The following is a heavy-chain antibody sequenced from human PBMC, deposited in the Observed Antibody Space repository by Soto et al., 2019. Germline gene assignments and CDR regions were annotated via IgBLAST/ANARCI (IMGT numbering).Heavy chain of an antibody. J-gene: IGHJ4*02. Sequence: EVQLLESGGGLVQPGGSLRLSCSDSGFSFGTYGMSWVRQSPGKGLEWVSAMGGRGGSTYYADSVKGRFTISRDNSKNTLYLQMNSVRDEDTALYYCAKDKYERLDILTGYLDDYWGQGTLVTVSS. V-gene: IGHV3-23*01. D-gene: IGHD3-9*01. CDR2: MGGRGGST. CDR3: AKDKYERLDILTGYLDDY. CDR1: GFSFGTYG.